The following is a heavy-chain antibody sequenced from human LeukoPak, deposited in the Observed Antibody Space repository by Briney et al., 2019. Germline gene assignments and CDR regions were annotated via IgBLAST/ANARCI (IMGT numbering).Heavy chain of an antibody. V-gene: IGHV2-70*11. D-gene: IGHD4-23*01. CDR3: ARINLSEDGGNSVWYFDL. Sequence: SGPALVKPTQTLTLTCTFSGFSLSTSGMCVSWIRQPPGKALEWLARIDWDDDKYYSTSLKTRLTISKDTSKNQVVLTMTNMDPVDTATYYCARINLSEDGGNSVWYFDLWGRGTLVTVSS. CDR1: GFSLSTSGMC. J-gene: IGHJ2*01. CDR2: IDWDDDK.